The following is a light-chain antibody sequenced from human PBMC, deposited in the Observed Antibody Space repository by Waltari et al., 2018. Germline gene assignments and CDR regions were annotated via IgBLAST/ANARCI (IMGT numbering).Light chain of an antibody. CDR2: DAS. CDR1: QDINNY. V-gene: IGKV1-33*01. CDR3: QQYDSPLLT. J-gene: IGKJ4*01. Sequence: DIQMTQSPSSLSASVGDRVTITCQASQDINNYLNWYQQKPGKAPKLLIYDASNLETGVPSRFSGSGSWTDFTFTISSLQPEDIATYYCQQYDSPLLTFGGGTKVEIK.